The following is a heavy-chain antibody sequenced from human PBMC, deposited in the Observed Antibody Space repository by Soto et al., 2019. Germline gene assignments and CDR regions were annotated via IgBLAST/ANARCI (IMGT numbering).Heavy chain of an antibody. D-gene: IGHD6-13*01. CDR3: SSIAAADFDY. CDR1: GFTFGDYA. CDR2: IRSKAYGGTT. J-gene: IGHJ4*02. Sequence: EVQLVESGGGLVQPGRSLRLSCTASGFTFGDYAMSWFRQAPGKGLEWVGFIRSKAYGGTTEYAASVKGRFTISRDDSKSIAYLQMNSLKPEDTAVYYCSSIAAADFDYWGQGTLVTVSS. V-gene: IGHV3-49*03.